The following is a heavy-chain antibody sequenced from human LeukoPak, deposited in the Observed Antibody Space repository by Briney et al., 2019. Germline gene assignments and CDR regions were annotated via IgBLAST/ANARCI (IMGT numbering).Heavy chain of an antibody. J-gene: IGHJ4*02. CDR1: GGTFISYT. V-gene: IGHV1-69*02. D-gene: IGHD1-7*01. CDR3: ASRLALYNWNSLDY. Sequence: SVNVSCKASGGTFISYTISWVRQAPGQELEWMGRIIPILGIANYAQKFQGRVTITADKSTSTAYMELSSLRSEDTAVYYCASRLALYNWNSLDYWGQGTLVTVSS. CDR2: IIPILGIA.